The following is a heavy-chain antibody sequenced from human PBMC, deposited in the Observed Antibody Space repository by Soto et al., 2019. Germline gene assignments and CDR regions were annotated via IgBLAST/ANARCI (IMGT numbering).Heavy chain of an antibody. CDR2: NYYTGSA. J-gene: IGHJ4*02. CDR1: GDSISSGDYY. Sequence: QVQLQESGPGLVKPSQTLSLTCTVSGDSISSGDYYWSWIRQHPGKGLEWIGYNYYTGSAYYNPSLRSRVSISIETSKTQFSLNLNSVTAADTAVYYCARGDYIFNYFDYWGQGTLVTVSS. CDR3: ARGDYIFNYFDY. V-gene: IGHV4-31*03. D-gene: IGHD4-4*01.